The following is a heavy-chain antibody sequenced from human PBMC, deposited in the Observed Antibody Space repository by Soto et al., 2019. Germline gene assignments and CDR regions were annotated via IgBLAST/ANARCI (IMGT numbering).Heavy chain of an antibody. Sequence: QVQLVESGGGVVQPGRSLRLSCAASGFTFSSYGMHWVRQTPGKGLEWVAVISYDGSNKDYADSVKGRFTISRDKSKNTPCLQMNRLRVEDTAVYYCAKEVAGELDYYYYGMDVWGQGTTVTASS. CDR1: GFTFSSYG. V-gene: IGHV3-30*18. J-gene: IGHJ6*02. D-gene: IGHD6-6*01. CDR2: ISYDGSNK. CDR3: AKEVAGELDYYYYGMDV.